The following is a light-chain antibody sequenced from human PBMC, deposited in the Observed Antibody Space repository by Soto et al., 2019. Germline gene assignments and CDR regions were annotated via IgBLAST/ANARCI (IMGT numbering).Light chain of an antibody. V-gene: IGKV3-20*01. CDR1: QSLRNNY. CDR2: SAS. CDR3: QQFNNSPLT. J-gene: IGKJ4*01. Sequence: EIVLTQSPGTLSLSPGERATLSCRASQSLRNNYLAWYQQKPGQTPRLLIHSASSRATGIPDRFSGSGSGTGFTLTISRLEPEDFAVYDCQQFNNSPLTFGGGTKVEIK.